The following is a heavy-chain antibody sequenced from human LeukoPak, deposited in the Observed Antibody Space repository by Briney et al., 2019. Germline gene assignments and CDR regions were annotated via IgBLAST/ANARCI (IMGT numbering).Heavy chain of an antibody. CDR1: GYTFTGYY. CDR2: INPSGGST. D-gene: IGHD6-19*01. J-gene: IGHJ4*02. CDR3: ARSKGIAVAGYPFNY. Sequence: ASVKVSCKASGYTFTGYYMHWVRQAPGQGLEWMGIINPSGGSTSYAQKFQGRVTMTRDTSTSTVYMELSSLRSEDTAVYYCARSKGIAVAGYPFNYWGQGTLVTVSS. V-gene: IGHV1-46*01.